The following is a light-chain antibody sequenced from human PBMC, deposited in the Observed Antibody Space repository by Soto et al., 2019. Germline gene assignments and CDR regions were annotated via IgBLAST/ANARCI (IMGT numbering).Light chain of an antibody. V-gene: IGKV3-15*01. CDR3: QHYNSYSEA. CDR2: GAS. CDR1: QSVIGN. Sequence: EIVMTQSPATLSVSPWDRATLSCRASQSVIGNLAWYQQSPGQAPRLLIYGASTRATGVPARFSGSGSGTDFTLTISRLEPEDFATYYCQHYNSYSEAFGQGTKVDIK. J-gene: IGKJ1*01.